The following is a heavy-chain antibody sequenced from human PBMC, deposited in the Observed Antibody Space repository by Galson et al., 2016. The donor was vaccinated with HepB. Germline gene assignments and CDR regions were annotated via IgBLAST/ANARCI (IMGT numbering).Heavy chain of an antibody. D-gene: IGHD6-19*01. CDR2: ISGNAGSI. V-gene: IGHV3-23*01. Sequence: SLRLSRAASGFTFSTYAMSWVRQAPGKGLEWVSSISGNAGSIYHANSVKGRFTISRDNSKNTLYLQMNSLTADDPAVYYCTKDALAADHWGQGTLVTVSS. J-gene: IGHJ5*02. CDR3: TKDALAADH. CDR1: GFTFSTYA.